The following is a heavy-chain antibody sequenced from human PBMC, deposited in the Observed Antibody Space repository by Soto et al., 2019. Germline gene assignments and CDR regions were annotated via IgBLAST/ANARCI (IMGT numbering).Heavy chain of an antibody. CDR1: GYIFTSYG. CDR3: ARGRYGDY. V-gene: IGHV1-18*01. CDR2: LSAHNGKT. Sequence: QAHLVQSGPEVKKPGASVKVSCKGSGYIFTSYGIAWVRQAPGQGLEWMGWLSAHNGKTEYAHKFQGRVTVTRDTSTSTAYLELRSLRSDDTALYYCARGRYGDYWGQGALVTVSS. D-gene: IGHD4-17*01. J-gene: IGHJ4*02.